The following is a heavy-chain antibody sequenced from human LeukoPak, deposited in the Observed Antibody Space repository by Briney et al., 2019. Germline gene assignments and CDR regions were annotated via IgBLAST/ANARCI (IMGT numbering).Heavy chain of an antibody. V-gene: IGHV3-23*01. D-gene: IGHD6-19*01. CDR2: ISGSGGST. Sequence: PGGSLRLSCAASEFSVGSNYMTWVRQAPGKGLEWVSAISGSGGSTYYADSVKGRFTISRDNSKNTLYLQMNSLRAEDTAVYYCAKDPPHSSGIAVAGSWGQGTLVTVSS. CDR1: EFSVGSNY. CDR3: AKDPPHSSGIAVAGS. J-gene: IGHJ5*02.